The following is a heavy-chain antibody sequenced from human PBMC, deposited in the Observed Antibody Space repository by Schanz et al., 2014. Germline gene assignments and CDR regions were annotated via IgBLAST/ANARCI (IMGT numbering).Heavy chain of an antibody. CDR3: ARNRGSGGQNWYFDL. CDR2: ISSSSSTR. CDR1: GFTFSSYS. Sequence: EVQLLESGGGLVQPGGSLRLSCGSSGFTFSSYSMNWVRQAPGKGLEWVSYISSSSSTRYYADSVKGRFTISRDNAKNSLFLQLNSLRADDTAVYYCARNRGSGGQNWYFDLWGRGTLVTVSS. D-gene: IGHD1-26*01. J-gene: IGHJ2*01. V-gene: IGHV3-48*01.